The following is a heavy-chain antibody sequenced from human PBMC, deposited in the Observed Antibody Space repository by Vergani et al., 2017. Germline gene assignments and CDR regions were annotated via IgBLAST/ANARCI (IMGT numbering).Heavy chain of an antibody. D-gene: IGHD2-2*01. J-gene: IGHJ6*03. CDR2: IIPIFGTA. CDR3: ARDRDIVVVPAAENYYYYYMDV. V-gene: IGHV1-69*01. CDR1: GGTFSSYA. Sequence: QVQLVQSGAEVKKPGSSVKVSCKASGGTFSSYAISWVRQAPGQGLEWMGGIIPIFGTANYAQKFQGRVTITADESTSTAYMELSSLRSEDTAVYYCARDRDIVVVPAAENYYYYYMDVWGKGTTVTVSS.